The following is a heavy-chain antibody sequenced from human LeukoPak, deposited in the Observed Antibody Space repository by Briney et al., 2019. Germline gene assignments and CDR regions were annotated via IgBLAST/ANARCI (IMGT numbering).Heavy chain of an antibody. Sequence: ASVKVSCKTSGYTFTSYGIIWVRQAPGQGLEWMGWISAYNGNRNYAQKLQGRVTMTTDTSTSTAYLELRSLRSDDTAVYYCARGGPGWDSSSWYNYWGQGTLVTVSS. J-gene: IGHJ4*02. CDR1: GYTFTSYG. CDR3: ARGGPGWDSSSWYNY. V-gene: IGHV1-18*01. CDR2: ISAYNGNR. D-gene: IGHD6-13*01.